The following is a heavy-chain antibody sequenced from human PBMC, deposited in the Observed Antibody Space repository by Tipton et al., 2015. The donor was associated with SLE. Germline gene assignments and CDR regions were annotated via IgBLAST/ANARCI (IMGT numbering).Heavy chain of an antibody. CDR1: GGSISSHY. V-gene: IGHV4-4*08. J-gene: IGHJ5*01. Sequence: TLSLTCTVSGGSISSHYWSWIRQPPGKGLEWIGFTFSSAITYYNPSHRSRSTISIDTSKNQFSLHLTSVTAADTAVYYCATLSGDYVHFFDSWGQGTLVTVSS. D-gene: IGHD4-17*01. CDR3: ATLSGDYVHFFDS. CDR2: TFSSAIT.